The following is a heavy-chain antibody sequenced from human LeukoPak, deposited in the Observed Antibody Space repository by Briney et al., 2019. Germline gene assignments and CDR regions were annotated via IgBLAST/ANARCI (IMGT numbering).Heavy chain of an antibody. CDR1: GFTFSNYY. J-gene: IGHJ4*01. CDR3: ARQGDDY. Sequence: QPGGSLRLSCAASGFTFSNYYMHWVRQAPGKGLVWVSHINGDGSSTGYADSVKGRFTISRDNAKNTLYLQMNSLRAEDTAVYYCARQGDDYWGHGTLVTVSS. D-gene: IGHD3-16*01. V-gene: IGHV3-74*01. CDR2: INGDGSST.